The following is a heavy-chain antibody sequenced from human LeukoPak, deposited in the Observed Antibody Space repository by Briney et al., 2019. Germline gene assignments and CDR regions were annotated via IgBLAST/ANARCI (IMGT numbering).Heavy chain of an antibody. CDR1: GGSISSSTYY. Sequence: SETLSLTCTVSGGSISSSTYYWGWIRQPPGKELEWIATIYYSGTTYYNPSLKSRVTISVDTSKNQFYLMLSSVTAADTAVYYCARGPTTKYFDSWGQGTLVTVSS. CDR2: IYYSGTT. V-gene: IGHV4-39*01. D-gene: IGHD4-17*01. J-gene: IGHJ4*02. CDR3: ARGPTTKYFDS.